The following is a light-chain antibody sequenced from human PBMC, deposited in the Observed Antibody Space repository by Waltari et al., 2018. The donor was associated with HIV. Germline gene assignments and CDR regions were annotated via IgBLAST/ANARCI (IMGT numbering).Light chain of an antibody. CDR3: QTWGTGTWV. V-gene: IGLV4-69*01. CDR1: SGHSNYA. J-gene: IGLJ3*02. Sequence: QLVLTQSPSASASLGASVKLPCTLTSGHSNYAIAWPQQQPEKGPRYLMNLNSDGSHNKGDGIPDRFSGSSSGAERYLTISSLQSEDEADYYCQTWGTGTWVFGGGTKLTVL. CDR2: LNSDGSH.